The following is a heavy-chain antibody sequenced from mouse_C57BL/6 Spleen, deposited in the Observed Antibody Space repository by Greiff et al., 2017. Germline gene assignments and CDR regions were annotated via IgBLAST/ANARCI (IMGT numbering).Heavy chain of an antibody. Sequence: EVQRVESGGGLVKPGGSLKLSCAASGFTFSSYTMSWVRQTPEKRLEWVATISGGGGNTYYPDSVKCRFTISRDNAKNTLYLQMSSLRSEDTALYYCARHQGVYYGSSYWYFDVWGTGTTVTVSS. J-gene: IGHJ1*03. CDR2: ISGGGGNT. D-gene: IGHD1-1*01. V-gene: IGHV5-9*01. CDR3: ARHQGVYYGSSYWYFDV. CDR1: GFTFSSYT.